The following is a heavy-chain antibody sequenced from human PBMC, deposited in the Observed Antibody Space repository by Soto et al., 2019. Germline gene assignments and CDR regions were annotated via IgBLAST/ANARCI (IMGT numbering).Heavy chain of an antibody. J-gene: IGHJ6*02. CDR3: ATPMPSARRPYYYYYGMDV. CDR2: ISSNGGST. CDR1: GFTFSSYA. D-gene: IGHD2-2*01. Sequence: GGSLRLSCSSSGFTFSSYAMHWVRQAPGKGLEYVSAISSNGGSTYYADSVKGRFTISRDNSKNTLYLQMNSLRAEDTAVYYCATPMPSARRPYYYYYGMDVWGQGTTVTVSS. V-gene: IGHV3-64*04.